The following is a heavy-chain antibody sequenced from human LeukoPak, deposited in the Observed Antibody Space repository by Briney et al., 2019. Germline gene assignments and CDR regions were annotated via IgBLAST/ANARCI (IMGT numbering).Heavy chain of an antibody. V-gene: IGHV4-61*02. CDR3: ARANGSHRDAFDI. Sequence: SETLSLTCTVSGGSISSGSYYWSWIRQPAGKGLEWIGRIYTSGSTNYNPSLKSRVTISVDTSKNQFSLKLSSVTAADTAVYYCARANGSHRDAFDIWGQGTMVTASS. CDR2: IYTSGST. J-gene: IGHJ3*02. CDR1: GGSISSGSYY. D-gene: IGHD1-26*01.